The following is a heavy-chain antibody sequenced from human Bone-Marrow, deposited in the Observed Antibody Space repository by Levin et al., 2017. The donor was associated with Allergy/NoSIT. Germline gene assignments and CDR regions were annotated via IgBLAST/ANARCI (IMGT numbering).Heavy chain of an antibody. J-gene: IGHJ4*02. V-gene: IGHV1-69*01. Sequence: KISCKTSGGTVNTYSFNWVRQAPGQGLEWMGGITPIFGTPKYAQKFQGRVTITADESTSTVYMEVSSLRSEDTALYYCARDGGYSGYVGGSYFDYWGQGTLVTVSS. D-gene: IGHD5-12*01. CDR3: ARDGGYSGYVGGSYFDY. CDR1: GGTVNTYS. CDR2: ITPIFGTP.